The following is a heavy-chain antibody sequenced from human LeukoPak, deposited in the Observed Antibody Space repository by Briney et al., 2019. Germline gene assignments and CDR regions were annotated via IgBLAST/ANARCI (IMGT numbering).Heavy chain of an antibody. CDR2: IKPDGSDK. V-gene: IGHV3-7*01. CDR3: ARDTVFGVITGPRMDV. CDR1: EFTFSAYW. D-gene: IGHD3-3*01. J-gene: IGHJ6*02. Sequence: PGGSLRLSCAASEFTFSAYWMSWVRQAPGKGLEWVAIIKPDGSDKYYVDSVEGRFTISRDNAKNSLYLQMNSLRAEDTAVYYCARDTVFGVITGPRMDVWGQGTTVTVSS.